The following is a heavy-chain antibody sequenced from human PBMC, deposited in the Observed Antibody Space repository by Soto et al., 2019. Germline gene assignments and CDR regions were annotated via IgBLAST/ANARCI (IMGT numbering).Heavy chain of an antibody. CDR1: GFAFDNAW. V-gene: IGHV3-15*07. CDR2: IKRDIDGGTI. J-gene: IGHJ4*01. CDR3: TTGCGGASPFDI. D-gene: IGHD2-21*01. Sequence: EVRLVESGGGLVKTGGSLRLSCAASGFAFDNAWMTWVRLAPGRGLEWVGRIKRDIDGGTIDYAAPVKGRFTVSRDDSRNTLYLQMDSLKSEDTAVYFCTTGCGGASPFDIWVHGTQVTVSS.